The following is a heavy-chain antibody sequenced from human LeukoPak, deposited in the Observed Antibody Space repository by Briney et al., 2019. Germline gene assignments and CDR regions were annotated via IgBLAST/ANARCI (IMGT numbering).Heavy chain of an antibody. Sequence: PGGSLRLSCAASGFTFSDYYMSWIRQAPGKGREWLAFISPSGGAIYYADSVKGRFTISRDNAKNSLYLQMNSLRAEDTAVYYCASGDYYYDSSGYSMQYYFDYWGQGTLVTVSS. D-gene: IGHD3-22*01. CDR1: GFTFSDYY. CDR3: ASGDYYYDSSGYSMQYYFDY. CDR2: ISPSGGAI. J-gene: IGHJ4*02. V-gene: IGHV3-11*04.